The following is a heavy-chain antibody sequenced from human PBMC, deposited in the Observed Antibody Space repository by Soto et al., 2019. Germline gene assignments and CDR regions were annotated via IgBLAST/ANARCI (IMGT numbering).Heavy chain of an antibody. Sequence: QVQLQQWGAGLLKPSETLSLTCAVYGGSFSGYYWSWIRQPPGKGLGWIGEINHSGSTNYNPSLTTRFTISVDTSKNQFSLKLSSVTAADTAVYYCARTYSSSWSPFDYWGQGTLVTVSS. CDR1: GGSFSGYY. J-gene: IGHJ4*02. D-gene: IGHD6-13*01. V-gene: IGHV4-34*01. CDR3: ARTYSSSWSPFDY. CDR2: INHSGST.